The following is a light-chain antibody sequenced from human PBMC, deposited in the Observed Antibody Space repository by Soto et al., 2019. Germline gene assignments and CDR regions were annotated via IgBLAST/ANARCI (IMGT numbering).Light chain of an antibody. V-gene: IGKV3-20*01. CDR3: QQYCSSPQT. CDR2: GAS. J-gene: IGKJ3*01. Sequence: EIVLTQSPGTLSLSPGERATLSCRASQSVSSSYLAWYQQKPGQAPRLLIYGASSRATGIPDRFSGSGSGTDFTFTISSLDPEDFAVYYCQQYCSSPQTFGPGTKVDIK. CDR1: QSVSSSY.